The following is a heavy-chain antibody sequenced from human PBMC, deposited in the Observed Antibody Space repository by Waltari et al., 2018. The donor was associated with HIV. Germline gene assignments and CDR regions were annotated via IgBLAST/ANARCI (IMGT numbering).Heavy chain of an antibody. D-gene: IGHD7-27*01. Sequence: EVQLVESGGGLVQPGGSLRLSCAASGFTFSNYTMNWVLQVPGKGLEWVSYISRSSISIFYADSVKGRFTISRDNAKNSLYLQMNSLRVEDTAVYYCARDINGGWGYWGQGTLVTVAS. V-gene: IGHV3-48*01. J-gene: IGHJ4*02. CDR1: GFTFSNYT. CDR3: ARDINGGWGY. CDR2: ISRSSISI.